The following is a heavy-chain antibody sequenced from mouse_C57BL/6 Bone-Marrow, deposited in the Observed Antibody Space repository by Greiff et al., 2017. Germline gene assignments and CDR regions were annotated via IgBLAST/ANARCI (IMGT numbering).Heavy chain of an antibody. J-gene: IGHJ4*01. CDR2: IHPNSGST. V-gene: IGHV1-64*01. CDR1: GYTFTSYW. Sequence: QVQLQQPGAELVKPGASVKLSCKASGYTFTSYWMNWVKQRPGQGLEWIGMIHPNSGSTNYNEKFKSKATLTVDKSSSTAYMQLSSLPSEDSAVYYCYCGSSYSAMDYWGQGTSVTVSS. CDR3: YCGSSYSAMDY. D-gene: IGHD1-1*01.